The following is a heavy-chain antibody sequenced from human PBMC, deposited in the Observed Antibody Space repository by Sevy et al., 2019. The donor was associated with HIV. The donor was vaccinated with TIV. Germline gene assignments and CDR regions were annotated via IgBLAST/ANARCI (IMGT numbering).Heavy chain of an antibody. J-gene: IGHJ4*02. CDR3: ARAQWIQLWSYFDY. CDR2: ISYDGSNK. D-gene: IGHD5-18*01. V-gene: IGHV3-30-3*01. CDR1: GFTFSSYA. Sequence: GGSVRLSCAASGFTFSSYAMHWVRQAPGKGLEWVAVISYDGSNKYYADSVKGRFTISRDNSKNTLYLQMNSLRAEDTAVYYCARAQWIQLWSYFDYWGQGTLVTVSS.